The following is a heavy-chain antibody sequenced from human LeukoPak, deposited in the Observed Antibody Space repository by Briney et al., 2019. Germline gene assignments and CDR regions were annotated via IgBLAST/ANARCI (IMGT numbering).Heavy chain of an antibody. V-gene: IGHV3-7*01. Sequence: GGSLRLSCAASGFTFSSYWMSWVRQAPGKGLEWVANIKQDGSEKYYVDSVKGRFTISRDNAKNSLYLQMNSLRAEDTAVYYCARDYYDSSGYYRSYYMDVWGKGTTVTVSS. J-gene: IGHJ6*03. CDR2: IKQDGSEK. D-gene: IGHD3-22*01. CDR1: GFTFSSYW. CDR3: ARDYYDSSGYYRSYYMDV.